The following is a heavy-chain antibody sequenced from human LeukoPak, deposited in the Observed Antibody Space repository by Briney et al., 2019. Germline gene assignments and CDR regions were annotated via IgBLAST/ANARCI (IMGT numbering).Heavy chain of an antibody. D-gene: IGHD3-22*01. CDR3: ARGSTYYDSSGQVPFDY. CDR1: GFTFSTYS. CDR2: ISSSSSTI. V-gene: IGHV3-48*01. J-gene: IGHJ4*02. Sequence: GGSLRLSCAASGFTFSTYSMNWVRQAPGKGLEWVSYISSSSSTIYYAGSVKGRFTISRDNAKNSLYLQMNSLRAEDTAVYYCARGSTYYDSSGQVPFDYWGQGTLVTVSS.